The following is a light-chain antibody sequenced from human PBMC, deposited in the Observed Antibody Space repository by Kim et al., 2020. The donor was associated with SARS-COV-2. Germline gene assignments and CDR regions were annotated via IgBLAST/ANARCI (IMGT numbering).Light chain of an antibody. CDR2: YDS. CDR1: SRGSKR. CDR3: QVWDGRSDSSNWV. J-gene: IGLJ3*02. V-gene: IGLV3-21*04. Sequence: GEKGKMDSAGKSRGSKRGKGYQWKQGKGRVLVMYYDSDQSEGIPERVAGSSSGNTATLAISRVRGGDEADDDCQVWDGRSDSSNWVFGGGTQLTVL.